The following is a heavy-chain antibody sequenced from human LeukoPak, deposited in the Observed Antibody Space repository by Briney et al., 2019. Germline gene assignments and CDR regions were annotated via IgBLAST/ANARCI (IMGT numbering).Heavy chain of an antibody. D-gene: IGHD6-13*01. CDR1: GFTFSSYG. J-gene: IGHJ5*02. Sequence: PGGSLRLSCAASGFTFSSYGMHWVRQAPGKGLEWVAVISYDGSNKYYADSVKGRFTISRDNSKNTLYLQMNSLRAEDTAVYYCARGLRYSSSWYLLYWFDPWGQGTLVTVSS. V-gene: IGHV3-30*03. CDR3: ARGLRYSSSWYLLYWFDP. CDR2: ISYDGSNK.